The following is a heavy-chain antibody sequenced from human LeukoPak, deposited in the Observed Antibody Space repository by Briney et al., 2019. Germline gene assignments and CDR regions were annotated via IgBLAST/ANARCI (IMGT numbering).Heavy chain of an antibody. D-gene: IGHD6-13*01. CDR2: IYYSGST. CDR3: AREAAVGYNWFDP. Sequence: GSLRLSCAASGFTFSSYAMSWVRQAPGKGLEWIGYIYYSGSTNYNPSLKSRVTISVDTSKNQFSLKLSSVTAADTAVYYCAREAAVGYNWFDPWGQGTLVTVSS. J-gene: IGHJ5*02. CDR1: GFTFSSYA. V-gene: IGHV4-59*01.